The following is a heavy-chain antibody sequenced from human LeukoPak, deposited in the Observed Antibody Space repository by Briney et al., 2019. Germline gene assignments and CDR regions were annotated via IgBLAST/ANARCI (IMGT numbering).Heavy chain of an antibody. V-gene: IGHV3-74*01. CDR2: INSDGINT. CDR3: AKVCVSTYYYDSSGPFDY. CDR1: GFTFSNYW. J-gene: IGHJ4*02. D-gene: IGHD3-22*01. Sequence: GGSLRLSCAASGFTFSNYWMHWVRQAPGKGLVWVSRINSDGINTSYADSVKGRFTISRDNAKNTLNLQMNSLRAEDTAVYYCAKVCVSTYYYDSSGPFDYWGQGTLVTVSS.